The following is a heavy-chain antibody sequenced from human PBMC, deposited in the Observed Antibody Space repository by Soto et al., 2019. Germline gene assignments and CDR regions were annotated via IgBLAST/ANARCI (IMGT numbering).Heavy chain of an antibody. CDR1: GFTFSSYA. V-gene: IGHV3-23*01. Sequence: HPGGSLRLSCAASGFTFSSYAMSWVRQAPGKGLEWVSAISGSGGSTYYADSVKGRFTISRDNSKNTLYLQMNSLRAEDTAVYYCANPRIWFGELLSPFWFDPWGQGTLVTVSS. D-gene: IGHD3-10*01. CDR2: ISGSGGST. CDR3: ANPRIWFGELLSPFWFDP. J-gene: IGHJ5*02.